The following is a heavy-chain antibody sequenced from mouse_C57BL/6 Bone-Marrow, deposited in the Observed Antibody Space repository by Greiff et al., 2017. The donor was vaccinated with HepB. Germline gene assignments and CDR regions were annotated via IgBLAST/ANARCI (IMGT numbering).Heavy chain of an antibody. J-gene: IGHJ2*01. CDR2: IDPEDGDT. V-gene: IGHV14-1*01. D-gene: IGHD1-1*01. CDR1: GFNIKDYY. CDR3: TTGAYYYGSSYVDYFDY. Sequence: EVQLVESGAELVRPGASVKLSCTASGFNIKDYYMHWVKQRPEQGLEWIGRIDPEDGDTEYAPKFQGRATMTADTSSNTAYLQLSSLTSEDTAVYYCTTGAYYYGSSYVDYFDYWGQGTTLTVSS.